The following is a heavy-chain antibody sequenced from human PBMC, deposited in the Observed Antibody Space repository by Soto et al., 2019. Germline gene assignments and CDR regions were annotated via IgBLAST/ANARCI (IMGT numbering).Heavy chain of an antibody. V-gene: IGHV4-4*07. CDR1: GGSIVSYY. CDR3: AREGASGFGMDV. D-gene: IGHD1-26*01. Sequence: SETLSLTCNVSGGSIVSYYCSFFGQPAGKPLEWIGRIYTSGSTNYNPSLKSRVSMSVDTSKNQFSLEVTSVTAADTAVYCCAREGASGFGMDVWGQGTTVTVSS. J-gene: IGHJ6*02. CDR2: IYTSGST.